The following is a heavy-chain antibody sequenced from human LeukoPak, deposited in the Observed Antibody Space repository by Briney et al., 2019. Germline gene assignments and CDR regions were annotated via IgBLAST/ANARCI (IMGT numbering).Heavy chain of an antibody. CDR3: AFSPGIAVAGTDY. J-gene: IGHJ4*02. Sequence: GGSLRLSCAASGFTFSSYSMNWVRQAPGKGLEWVSSISSSSYIYYADSVKGRFTISRDNAKNSLYLQMNSLRAEDTAVYYCAFSPGIAVAGTDYWGQGTLVTVSS. CDR1: GFTFSSYS. D-gene: IGHD6-19*01. CDR2: ISSSSYI. V-gene: IGHV3-21*01.